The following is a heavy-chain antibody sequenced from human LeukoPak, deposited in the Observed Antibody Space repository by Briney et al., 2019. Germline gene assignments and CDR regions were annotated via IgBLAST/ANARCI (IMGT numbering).Heavy chain of an antibody. J-gene: IGHJ4*02. D-gene: IGHD2-15*01. Sequence: PSETLSLICTVSGGSISSYYWSWIRQPPGKGLEWVGYIYYSGDTNYDPSLQSRVTISVDTSKKEFSLKLRSVTAADTAVYYCARGGYCSGGNCFRYFDYWGQGTLVTVSS. CDR3: ARGGYCSGGNCFRYFDY. CDR2: IYYSGDT. V-gene: IGHV4-59*01. CDR1: GGSISSYY.